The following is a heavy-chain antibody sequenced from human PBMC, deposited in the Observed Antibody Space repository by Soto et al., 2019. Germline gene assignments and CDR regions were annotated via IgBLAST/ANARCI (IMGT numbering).Heavy chain of an antibody. D-gene: IGHD3-10*01. CDR3: ARDVLLWFGESSYRPNWFDP. CDR1: GFTFSSYW. J-gene: IGHJ5*02. CDR2: INSDGSST. V-gene: IGHV3-74*01. Sequence: GGSLRLSCAASGFTFSSYWMHWVRQAPGKGLVWVSRINSDGSSTSYADSVKGRFTISRDNAKNTLYLQMNSLRAEDTAVYYCARDVLLWFGESSYRPNWFDPWGQGTLVTVSS.